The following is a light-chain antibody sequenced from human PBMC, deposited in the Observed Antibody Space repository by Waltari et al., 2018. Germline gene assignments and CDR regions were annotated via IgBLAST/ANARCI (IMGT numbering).Light chain of an antibody. J-gene: IGLJ2*01. CDR1: SSNIGNDY. V-gene: IGLV1-51*02. Sequence: QSVLTQPPSVSAAPGQKVTISCSGSSSNIGNDYVSWYQQLPGTAPKLFIYENKKRPPGRPERFSGAKSGTAATLGITGLQTGDEADYYCGTWDTSLSALIFGGGTKLTVL. CDR2: ENK. CDR3: GTWDTSLSALI.